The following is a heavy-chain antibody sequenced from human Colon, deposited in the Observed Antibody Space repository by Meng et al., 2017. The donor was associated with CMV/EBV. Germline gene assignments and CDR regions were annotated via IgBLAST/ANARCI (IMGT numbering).Heavy chain of an antibody. CDR1: GYTFSSYA. V-gene: IGHV1-18*01. D-gene: IGHD2-2*01. CDR3: ARVVVIPADYYTMDV. J-gene: IGHJ6*02. CDR2: ISPYNSNT. Sequence: ASVKVSCKTSGYTFSSYAITWVRRAPGQGPEWMGLISPYNSNTKYTQRLQDRVTMTTDTSTSTAYMELRSLRSDDTAVYYCARVVVIPADYYTMDVWGQGTTVTVSS.